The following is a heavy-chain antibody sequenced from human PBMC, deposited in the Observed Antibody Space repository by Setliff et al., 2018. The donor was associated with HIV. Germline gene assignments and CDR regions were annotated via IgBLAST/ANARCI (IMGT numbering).Heavy chain of an antibody. Sequence: SETLSLTCAVYGGSFSGYYWSWIRQPPGKGLEWIGEINHSGSTNYNPSLKSRVAISVDTSKNQFSLKLSSVTAADTAVFYCARLTTTYYYDSSAYYHPVWGQGTLVTVSS. D-gene: IGHD3-22*01. J-gene: IGHJ4*02. CDR1: GGSFSGYY. CDR2: INHSGST. CDR3: ARLTTTYYYDSSAYYHPV. V-gene: IGHV4-34*01.